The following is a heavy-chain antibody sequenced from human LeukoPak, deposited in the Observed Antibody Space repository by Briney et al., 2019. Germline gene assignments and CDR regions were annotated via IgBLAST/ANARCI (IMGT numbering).Heavy chain of an antibody. CDR2: IYTSGST. CDR1: GGSISSYY. V-gene: IGHV4-4*07. CDR3: ARDPGRIAARNDAFDI. D-gene: IGHD6-6*01. J-gene: IGHJ3*02. Sequence: PSETLSLTCTVSGGSISSYYWSWIRQPAGKGLEWLGRIYTSGSTNYNPSLKSRVTMSVDTSKNQFSLKLSSVTAADTAVYYCARDPGRIAARNDAFDIWGQGTMVTVSS.